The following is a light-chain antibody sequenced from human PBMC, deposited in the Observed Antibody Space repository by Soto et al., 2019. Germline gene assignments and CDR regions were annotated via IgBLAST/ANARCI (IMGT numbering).Light chain of an antibody. CDR1: SSDIGASNY. Sequence: QSALTQPASVSGSPGQSITISCTGTSSDIGASNYVSWYQQHPGQAPKLMISDVNNRPSGISDRFSVSKSGNPASLTISGLQAEDEADYYCYSWHSNSDTHYVFGTGTKLTVL. J-gene: IGLJ1*01. V-gene: IGLV2-14*03. CDR2: DVN. CDR3: YSWHSNSDTHYV.